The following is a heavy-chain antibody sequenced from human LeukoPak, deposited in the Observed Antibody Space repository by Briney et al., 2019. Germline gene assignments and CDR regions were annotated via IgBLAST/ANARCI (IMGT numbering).Heavy chain of an antibody. Sequence: SVKVSCTASGGTFSSYAISWVRQAPGQGLEWMGGIIPIFGTANYAQKFQGRVTITADESTSTAYMELSSLRSEDTAVYYCASDSSGWYMWLDYWGQGTLVTVSS. D-gene: IGHD6-19*01. CDR2: IIPIFGTA. V-gene: IGHV1-69*01. CDR3: ASDSSGWYMWLDY. CDR1: GGTFSSYA. J-gene: IGHJ4*02.